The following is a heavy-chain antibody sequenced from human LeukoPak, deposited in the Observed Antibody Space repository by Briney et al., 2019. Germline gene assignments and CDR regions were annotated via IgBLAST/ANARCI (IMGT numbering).Heavy chain of an antibody. Sequence: GGSLRLSCAASGFAFNTYAMTWIRQAPGKGLEWVSSISGVGPGTYYADSVKGRFTISRDNSKDTLYLQMDSLRTEDTAVYFCARGGLGTSCFNWGQGTLVTVSS. D-gene: IGHD2-2*01. CDR2: ISGVGPGT. J-gene: IGHJ4*02. CDR3: ARGGLGTSCFN. V-gene: IGHV3-23*01. CDR1: GFAFNTYA.